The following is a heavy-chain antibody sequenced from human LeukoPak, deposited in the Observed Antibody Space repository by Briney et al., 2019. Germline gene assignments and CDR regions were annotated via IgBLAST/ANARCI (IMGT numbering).Heavy chain of an antibody. J-gene: IGHJ4*02. CDR1: RFTFSSYT. CDR2: IDPSSTYI. D-gene: IGHD1-14*01. Sequence: PGGSLRLSCSASRFTFSSYTMNWVRQAPGKGLEWVSSIDPSSTYIYYADSVKGRFTISRDNAQNSLYLQMNSLRAEDTAVYYCAVGSGTYDYWGQGTLVTVSS. CDR3: AVGSGTYDY. V-gene: IGHV3-21*01.